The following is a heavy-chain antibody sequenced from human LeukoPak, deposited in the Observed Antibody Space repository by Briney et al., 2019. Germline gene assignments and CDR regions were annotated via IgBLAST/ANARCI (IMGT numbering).Heavy chain of an antibody. Sequence: GGSLRLSCVASGFTFSIYTMAWVRQVPGGGLEWVSGISGDGVFAYYADSVKGRFAISRDNSRSTVYLHMSSLRAEDTAVYYCAKDEPDYGDYDMNTAFDIWGQGTMVTVSS. J-gene: IGHJ3*02. CDR1: GFTFSIYT. CDR2: ISGDGVFA. D-gene: IGHD4-17*01. CDR3: AKDEPDYGDYDMNTAFDI. V-gene: IGHV3-23*01.